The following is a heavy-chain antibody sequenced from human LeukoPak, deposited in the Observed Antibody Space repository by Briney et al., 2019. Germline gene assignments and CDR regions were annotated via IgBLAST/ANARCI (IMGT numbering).Heavy chain of an antibody. V-gene: IGHV3-30*02. CDR1: GFTFSSYG. D-gene: IGHD6-13*01. CDR2: IRYDGSNK. Sequence: GGSLRLSCAASGFTFSSYGMHWVRQAPGKGLEWVAFIRYDGSNKYYADSVKGRFTISRDNSKNTLYLQMNSLRAEDTAVYYCAKGIGYSSSWLTPHFDYWGQGTLVTVSS. CDR3: AKGIGYSSSWLTPHFDY. J-gene: IGHJ4*02.